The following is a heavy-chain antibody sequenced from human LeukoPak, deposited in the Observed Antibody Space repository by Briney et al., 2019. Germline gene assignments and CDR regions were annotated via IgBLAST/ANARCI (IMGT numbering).Heavy chain of an antibody. J-gene: IGHJ5*02. CDR3: ARTVYASFDP. D-gene: IGHD2-8*01. CDR1: GGSMNGYY. V-gene: IGHV4-31*03. Sequence: SETLSLTCTVSGGSMNGYYWSWIRQNPGKGLEWIGYIHYSGSTNYNPSLKSRVTISVDTSKNQFSLKLRSVTAADTAVYYCARTVYASFDPWGQGTLVTVSS. CDR2: IHYSGST.